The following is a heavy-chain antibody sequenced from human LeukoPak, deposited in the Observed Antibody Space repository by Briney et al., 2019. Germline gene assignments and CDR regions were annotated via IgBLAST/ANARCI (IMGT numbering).Heavy chain of an antibody. J-gene: IGHJ6*03. D-gene: IGHD3-10*01. CDR3: ARRYGSGSYVPIYYYYYMDV. V-gene: IGHV4-34*01. CDR1: GGSISSYY. CDR2: INHSGST. Sequence: SETLSLTCTVSGGSISSYYWSWIRQPPGKGLEWIGEINHSGSTNYNPSLKSRVTISVDTSKNQFSLKLSSVTAADTAVYYCARRYGSGSYVPIYYYYYMDVWGKGTTVTISS.